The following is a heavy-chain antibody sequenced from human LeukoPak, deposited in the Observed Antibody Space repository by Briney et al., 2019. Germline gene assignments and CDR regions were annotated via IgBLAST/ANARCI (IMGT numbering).Heavy chain of an antibody. CDR2: IYTSGST. J-gene: IGHJ4*02. Sequence: SETLSLTCTVSGGSISSGSYYWSWIRQPAGKGLEWIGRIYTSGSTNYNPSLKSRVTISVDTSKNQFSLKLSSVTAADTAVYHCARARGYSGYDSYYFDYWGQGTLVTVSS. CDR3: ARARGYSGYDSYYFDY. V-gene: IGHV4-61*02. D-gene: IGHD5-12*01. CDR1: GGSISSGSYY.